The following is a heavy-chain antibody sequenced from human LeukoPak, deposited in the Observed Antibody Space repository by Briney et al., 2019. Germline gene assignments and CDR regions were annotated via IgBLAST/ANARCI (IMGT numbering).Heavy chain of an antibody. Sequence: ASVKVSCKASGYTFTGYYMHWVRQAPGQGLEWMGRINPNSGGTDYAQKFQGRVTMTRDTSISTAYMELSSLRSEDTAVYYCASRVMVAQEAYYYYGMDVWGQGTTVTVSS. CDR3: ASRVMVAQEAYYYYGMDV. D-gene: IGHD5-12*01. J-gene: IGHJ6*02. V-gene: IGHV1-2*06. CDR1: GYTFTGYY. CDR2: INPNSGGT.